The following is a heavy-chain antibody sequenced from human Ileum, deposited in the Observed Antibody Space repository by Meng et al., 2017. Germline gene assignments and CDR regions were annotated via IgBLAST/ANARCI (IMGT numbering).Heavy chain of an antibody. CDR3: ARGRLSMTGYDH. J-gene: IGHJ4*02. CDR1: GFTFTIYT. V-gene: IGHV3-48*03. CDR2: IDASGASM. D-gene: IGHD3-9*01. Sequence: GESLKISCAASGFTFTIYTMAWARQAPGKGLEWLSAIDASGASMYYANSVKGRFTISRDNAENSLYLQMNSLRAEDMAFYYCARGRLSMTGYDHWGQGTRVTVSS.